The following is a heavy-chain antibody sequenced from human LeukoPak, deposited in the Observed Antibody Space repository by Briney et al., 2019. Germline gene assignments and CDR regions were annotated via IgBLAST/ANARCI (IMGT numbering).Heavy chain of an antibody. Sequence: ASVKVSCKAAGYSFTTFHMNWVRQAPGQGPEWMGWANPDNGNTGFAQKFQGRVTITQNSSVTTVYMELSSLRSEDMAVYYCARGSFPAYMTTVTTRAFPFDPWGQGTLVTVSS. CDR3: ARGSFPAYMTTVTTRAFPFDP. CDR1: GYSFTTFH. V-gene: IGHV1-8*03. CDR2: ANPDNGNT. D-gene: IGHD4-17*01. J-gene: IGHJ5*02.